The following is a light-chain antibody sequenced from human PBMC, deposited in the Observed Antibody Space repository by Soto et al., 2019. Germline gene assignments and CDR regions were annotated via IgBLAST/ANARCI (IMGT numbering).Light chain of an antibody. CDR1: QSVGRD. J-gene: IGKJ4*01. CDR3: QLRYYWPGLT. V-gene: IGKV3-11*01. Sequence: DIVLTQSPATLSLSPGEIATLSCRASQSVGRDLAWYQQKPGQPPRLLIYDAFNMATGIPVRFSGGGAGTAFTISISSVESEDFAVYFGQLRYYWPGLTLGGGTKVEIK. CDR2: DAF.